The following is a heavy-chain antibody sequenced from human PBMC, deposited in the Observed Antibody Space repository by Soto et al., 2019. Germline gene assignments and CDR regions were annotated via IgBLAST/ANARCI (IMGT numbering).Heavy chain of an antibody. J-gene: IGHJ5*02. CDR3: ARHQSHSSSYVDP. CDR2: IYYSGST. D-gene: IGHD6-13*01. CDR1: GGSISSSSYY. Sequence: PSDTLSLTCTVSGGSISSSSYYWGWIRQPPGKGLEWIGSIYYSGSTYYNPSLKSRVTISVDTSKNQFSLKLSSVTAADTAVYYCARHQSHSSSYVDPWGQGTLVTSPQ. V-gene: IGHV4-39*01.